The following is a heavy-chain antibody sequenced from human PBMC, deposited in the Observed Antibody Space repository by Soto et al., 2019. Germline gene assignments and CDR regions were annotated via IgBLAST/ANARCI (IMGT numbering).Heavy chain of an antibody. J-gene: IGHJ6*02. Sequence: SVKVSCKASGGTFSSYAISWVRHAPGQGLEWMGGIIPIFGTANYAQKFQGRVTITADESTSTAYMELSSLRSEDTAVYYCASWLPPNYYYYYGVDVWGQGTTVTVSS. CDR1: GGTFSSYA. V-gene: IGHV1-69*13. CDR2: IIPIFGTA. CDR3: ASWLPPNYYYYYGVDV. D-gene: IGHD5-12*01.